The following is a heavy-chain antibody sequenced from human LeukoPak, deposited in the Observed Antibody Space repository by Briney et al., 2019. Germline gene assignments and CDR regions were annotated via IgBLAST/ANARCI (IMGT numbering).Heavy chain of an antibody. J-gene: IGHJ3*02. CDR1: GFTFSSYA. CDR3: AKAFLEYGSSSYSSFDI. V-gene: IGHV3-23*01. Sequence: GGSLRLSCAASGFTFSSYAMSWVSQAPGKGLEWVSAISSSGGTTHYADSVKGRFTISRDNSKNILYLQMNSLSTEDTAVYYCAKAFLEYGSSSYSSFDIWGQGTMVTVSS. CDR2: ISSSGGTT. D-gene: IGHD6-13*01.